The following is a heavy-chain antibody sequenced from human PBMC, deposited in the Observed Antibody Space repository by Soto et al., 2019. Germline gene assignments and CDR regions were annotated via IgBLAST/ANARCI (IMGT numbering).Heavy chain of an antibody. J-gene: IGHJ4*02. CDR1: GVTVSSNY. CDR2: IYSGGST. D-gene: IGHD1-26*01. CDR3: ARDSGSYMYVSD. V-gene: IGHV3-66*01. Sequence: GGSLRLSCAASGVTVSSNYMSWVRQAPGKGLEWVSVIYSGGSTYYADSVKGRFTISRDNSKNTLYLQMNSLRAEDTAVYYCARDSGSYMYVSDWGQGTLVTVSS.